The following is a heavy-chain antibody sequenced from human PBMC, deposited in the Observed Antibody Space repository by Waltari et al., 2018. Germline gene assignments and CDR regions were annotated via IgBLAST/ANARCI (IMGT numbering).Heavy chain of an antibody. D-gene: IGHD6-13*01. CDR2: IYGNDDK. CDR3: AHSPRIAAAGTYYYYGMDV. V-gene: IGHV2-5*01. J-gene: IGHJ6*02. Sequence: QITLKESGPTLVKPTQTLTLTCTFSGFSLSTSGVGVGWIRQPPGKALEWLALIYGNDDKRYRPSLKSRLTITKDTSKNQVVLTKTNMDPVDTATYYCAHSPRIAAAGTYYYYGMDVWGQGTTVTVSS. CDR1: GFSLSTSGVG.